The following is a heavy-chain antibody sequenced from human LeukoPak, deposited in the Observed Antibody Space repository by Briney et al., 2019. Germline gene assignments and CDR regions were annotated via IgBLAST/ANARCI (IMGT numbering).Heavy chain of an antibody. J-gene: IGHJ6*02. D-gene: IGHD3-22*01. CDR3: AANYYYDSSGYYYRSVNHYYGMDV. CDR1: GYTFTSYY. Sequence: ASVKVSCKASGYTFTSYYMHWVRQAPGQGLEWMGIINPSGGSTSYAQKFQGRVTMTRDTSTSTVYMELSSLRSEDTAVYYCAANYYYDSSGYYYRSVNHYYGMDVWGQGTTVTVSS. CDR2: INPSGGST. V-gene: IGHV1-46*01.